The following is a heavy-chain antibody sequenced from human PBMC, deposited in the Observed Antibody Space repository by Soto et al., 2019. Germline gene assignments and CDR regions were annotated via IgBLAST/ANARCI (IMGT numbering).Heavy chain of an antibody. J-gene: IGHJ4*02. CDR2: IFPGDSDI. CDR1: GYSFTNSW. CDR3: ARSDTAMEIFDY. V-gene: IGHV5-51*01. Sequence: GESLKISCKVSGYSFTNSWIGWVRQKPGKGLEWLGMIFPGDSDIRYSPSFQGRVSVSADKSITTAYLQLSGLRASDTAMYYCARSDTAMEIFDYWGQGTLVTVSS. D-gene: IGHD5-18*01.